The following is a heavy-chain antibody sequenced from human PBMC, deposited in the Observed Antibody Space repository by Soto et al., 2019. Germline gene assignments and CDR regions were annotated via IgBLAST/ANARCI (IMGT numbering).Heavy chain of an antibody. V-gene: IGHV3-23*01. J-gene: IGHJ6*02. D-gene: IGHD3-10*01. Sequence: SGGSLRLSCAASGFTFSSYAMSWVRQTPGKGLEWVSTLSGSGGTTYYADSRFTISRDNSKNTLYLQVNSLRADDTAVYYCAKEKRYGSGSINYYGMDVWGQGTTVTVSS. CDR1: GFTFSSYA. CDR2: LSGSGGTT. CDR3: AKEKRYGSGSINYYGMDV.